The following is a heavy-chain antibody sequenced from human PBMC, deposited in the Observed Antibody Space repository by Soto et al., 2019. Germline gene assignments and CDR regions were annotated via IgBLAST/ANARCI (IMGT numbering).Heavy chain of an antibody. Sequence: GVSLRLSFAASGFTFSSYAMSWFRQAPGKGLEWVSAISGSGGSTYYADSVKGRFTISRDNSKNTLYLQMNSLRAEDTAVYYCAKDICGDYPFDYWGQETLVTVSS. V-gene: IGHV3-23*01. CDR1: GFTFSSYA. D-gene: IGHD4-17*01. CDR2: ISGSGGST. CDR3: AKDICGDYPFDY. J-gene: IGHJ4*02.